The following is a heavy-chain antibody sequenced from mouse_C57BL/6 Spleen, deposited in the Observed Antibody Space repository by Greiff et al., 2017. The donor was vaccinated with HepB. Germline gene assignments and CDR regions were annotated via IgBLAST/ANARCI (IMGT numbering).Heavy chain of an antibody. V-gene: IGHV1-69*01. D-gene: IGHD3-3*01. CDR1: GYTFTSYW. Sequence: QVQLQQPGAELVMPGASVKLSCKASGYTFTSYWMHWVKQRPGQGLEWIGEIDPSDSYTNYNQKFKGKSTLTVDKSSSTAYMQLSRLPSEDSAVYYCARSWGPHYFDYWGQGTTLTVSS. J-gene: IGHJ2*01. CDR3: ARSWGPHYFDY. CDR2: IDPSDSYT.